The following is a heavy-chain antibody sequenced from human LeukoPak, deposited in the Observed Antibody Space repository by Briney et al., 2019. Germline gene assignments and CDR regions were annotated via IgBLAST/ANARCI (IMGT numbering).Heavy chain of an antibody. CDR1: GGSFSGYY. J-gene: IGHJ4*02. CDR2: INHSGST. Sequence: SETLSLTCAVYGGSFSGYYWSWIRQPPGKGLEWIGVINHSGSTNYNPSLKSRVTISVDTSKNQFSLKLSSVTAADTAVYYCASVDVGSALLLRYWGQGTLVTVSS. V-gene: IGHV4-34*01. CDR3: ASVDVGSALLLRY. D-gene: IGHD2-15*01.